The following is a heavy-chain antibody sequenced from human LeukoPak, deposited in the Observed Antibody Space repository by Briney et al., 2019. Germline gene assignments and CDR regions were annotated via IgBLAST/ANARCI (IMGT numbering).Heavy chain of an antibody. CDR3: ARGPSCSNPYYYYYYMDV. CDR2: INTDESST. D-gene: IGHD4-11*01. CDR1: GFTFSSYW. V-gene: IGHV3-74*01. J-gene: IGHJ6*03. Sequence: GGSLRLSCAASGFTFSSYWMHWVRQAPGKGLVWVSRINTDESSTNYADSVKGRFTISRDNAKNTLYLQMNSLRAEDTAVYYCARGPSCSNPYYYYYYMDVWGKGTTVTVSS.